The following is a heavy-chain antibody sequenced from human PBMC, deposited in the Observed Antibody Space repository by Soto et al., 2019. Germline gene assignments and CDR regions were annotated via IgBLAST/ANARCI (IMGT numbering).Heavy chain of an antibody. CDR1: GYTFTSYG. J-gene: IGHJ3*02. CDR3: ARDDSSGYELADVFDI. D-gene: IGHD3-22*01. Sequence: ASVKVSCKASGYTFTSYGISWVRQAPGQGLEWMGWISAYNGNTNYAQKLQGRVTMTTDTSTRPAYMELRSVRSDDTAVYYCARDDSSGYELADVFDIWGQWTIVTV. CDR2: ISAYNGNT. V-gene: IGHV1-18*01.